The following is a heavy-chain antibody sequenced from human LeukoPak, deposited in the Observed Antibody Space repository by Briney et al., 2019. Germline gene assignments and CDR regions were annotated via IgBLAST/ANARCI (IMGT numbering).Heavy chain of an antibody. V-gene: IGHV3-9*01. CDR2: ISWNSGSI. CDR1: GFTFDDYA. J-gene: IGHJ2*01. D-gene: IGHD4-17*01. Sequence: GGSLRLSCAASGFTFDDYAMRWVRQAPGKGLEWVSGISWNSGSIGYADSVKGRFTISRDDAKNSLYLQMNSLRAEDTALYYCAKDIYPTVTTLALWGRGTLVTVSS. CDR3: AKDIYPTVTTLAL.